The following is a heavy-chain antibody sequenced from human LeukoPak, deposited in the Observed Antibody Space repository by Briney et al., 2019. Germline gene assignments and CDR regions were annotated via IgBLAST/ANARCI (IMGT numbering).Heavy chain of an antibody. J-gene: IGHJ4*02. Sequence: ASVKVSCKASGYTFTSYYMHWVRQAPGQGLEWMGIINPSDGSTNYAQKFQGRVTMTRDRSRSTVYLELSSLRSEDTAVYYCARTDNSGNYYFDYWGQGTLVTVSS. D-gene: IGHD3-10*01. V-gene: IGHV1-46*01. CDR2: INPSDGST. CDR3: ARTDNSGNYYFDY. CDR1: GYTFTSYY.